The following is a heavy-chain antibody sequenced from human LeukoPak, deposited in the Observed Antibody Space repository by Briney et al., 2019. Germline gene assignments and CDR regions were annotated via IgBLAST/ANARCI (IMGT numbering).Heavy chain of an antibody. D-gene: IGHD6-19*01. CDR1: GFTFSTYT. CDR2: ISSRSSYI. J-gene: IGHJ5*02. Sequence: TGGSLRLSCAASGFTFSTYTMNWVRQAPGKGLEWVSSISSRSSYIYYADSVKGRFTISRDNAKNSLYLQMNSLRAEDTAVYYCARDPFSSGWYPNWFDPWGQGTLVTVSS. V-gene: IGHV3-21*01. CDR3: ARDPFSSGWYPNWFDP.